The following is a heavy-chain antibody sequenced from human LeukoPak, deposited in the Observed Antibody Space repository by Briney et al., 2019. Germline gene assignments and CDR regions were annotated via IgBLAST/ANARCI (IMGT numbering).Heavy chain of an antibody. J-gene: IGHJ6*03. D-gene: IGHD4-17*01. CDR1: GYSITSGYY. Sequence: PSETLSLTCTVSGYSITSGYYWGWIRQPPGKGLEWIGNTYHSGSTYYNPSLKSRVTISVDTSKNQFSLKLSSVTAADTAVYYCARVGDYGDSGGDYYMDVWGKGTTVTVSS. CDR3: ARVGDYGDSGGDYYMDV. V-gene: IGHV4-38-2*02. CDR2: TYHSGST.